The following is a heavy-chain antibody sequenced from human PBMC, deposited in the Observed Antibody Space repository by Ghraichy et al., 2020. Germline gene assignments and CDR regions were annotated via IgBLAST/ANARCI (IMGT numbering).Heavy chain of an antibody. D-gene: IGHD2-21*02. J-gene: IGHJ5*02. CDR2: ISSSSSYI. CDR3: ARSPYCGGDCYSGWVWFDP. Sequence: GGSLRLSCAASGFTFSSYSMNWVRQAPGKGLEWVSSISSSSSYIYYADSVKGRFTISRDNAKNSLYLQMNSLRAEDTAVYYCARSPYCGGDCYSGWVWFDPWGQGTLVTVSS. V-gene: IGHV3-21*01. CDR1: GFTFSSYS.